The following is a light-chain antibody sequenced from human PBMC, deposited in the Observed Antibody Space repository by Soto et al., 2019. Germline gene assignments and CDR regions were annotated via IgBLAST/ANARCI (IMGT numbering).Light chain of an antibody. J-gene: IGLJ2*01. CDR2: GNS. V-gene: IGLV1-40*01. CDR3: QSYDSSLSVV. CDR1: SSNIGAGYD. Sequence: QSVLTQPPSVSGAPGQRVTISCTGSSSNIGAGYDVHWYQQLPGTAPKLLIYGNSNRPSGVPDRFSGSKSGTSASLAITGLQAEDEADYYSQSYDSSLSVVFGGGTKLTVL.